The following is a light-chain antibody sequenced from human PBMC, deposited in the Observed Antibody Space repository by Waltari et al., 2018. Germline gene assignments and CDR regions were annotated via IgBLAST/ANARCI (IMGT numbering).Light chain of an antibody. CDR1: QTVDNTY. V-gene: IGKV3-20*01. J-gene: IGKJ2*01. CDR3: QQYGDSPPYT. Sequence: DIVLTQSPGTLSLSPGERATLSCRASQTVDNTYLAWYQKKPGQAPRLLIFGASSRATGVPDRFSGGGSGTDFTLTISRLEPEDFAVYYCQQYGDSPPYTFGQGTKLEI. CDR2: GAS.